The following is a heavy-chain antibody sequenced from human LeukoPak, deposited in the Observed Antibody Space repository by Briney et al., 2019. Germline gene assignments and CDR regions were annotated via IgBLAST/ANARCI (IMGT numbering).Heavy chain of an antibody. CDR2: ISYDGSNK. Sequence: GGSLRLSCAGSGFTFSSHAMSWVRQAPGKGLEWVAVISYDGSNKYYADSVKGRFTISRDNSKNTLYLQMNSLKAEDTAVYYCAKDSYDFWSGYPIDYWGQGTLVTVSS. J-gene: IGHJ4*02. D-gene: IGHD3-3*01. CDR1: GFTFSSHA. CDR3: AKDSYDFWSGYPIDY. V-gene: IGHV3-30*18.